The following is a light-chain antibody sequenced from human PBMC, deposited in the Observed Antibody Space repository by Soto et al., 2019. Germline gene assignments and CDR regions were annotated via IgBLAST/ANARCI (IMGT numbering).Light chain of an antibody. CDR1: QDVGRY. Sequence: DIQLTQSPSFLSASEGDRVTITCRASQDVGRYFAWYQLKPGKAPQLLVYGASTLQSGVPSRCSGRGSETAFTLTISGLQPEDSATYYCQQLDTYPLTFGGGTKVEIK. V-gene: IGKV1-9*01. J-gene: IGKJ4*02. CDR2: GAS. CDR3: QQLDTYPLT.